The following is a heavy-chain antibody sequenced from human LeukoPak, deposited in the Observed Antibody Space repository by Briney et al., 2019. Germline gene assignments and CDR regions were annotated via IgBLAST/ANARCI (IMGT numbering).Heavy chain of an antibody. CDR1: GFTFSTYA. CDR3: ARDPNYGDYGTYYFDY. J-gene: IGHJ4*02. CDR2: IWYDGSNK. D-gene: IGHD4-17*01. V-gene: IGHV3-33*08. Sequence: GGSLRLSCAASGFTFSTYAMHWVRQAPGKGLEWVAVIWYDGSNKDYAGSVKGRFTISRDNSKNTLYLQMNSLRAEDTAVYYCARDPNYGDYGTYYFDYWGQGTLVTVSS.